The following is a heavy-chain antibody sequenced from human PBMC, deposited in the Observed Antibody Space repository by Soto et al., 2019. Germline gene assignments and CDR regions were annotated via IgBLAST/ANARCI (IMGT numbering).Heavy chain of an antibody. V-gene: IGHV6-1*01. CDR3: AMIQISNWGSAFGAVDI. CDR1: GDSVSSNSAA. D-gene: IGHD7-27*01. Sequence: SQTLSLTCAISGDSVSSNSAAWNWIRQSPSRGLEWLGRTYYRSKWYNDYAVSVKSRITINPDTSKNQFSLQLNSVTPEDTAVYYCAMIQISNWGSAFGAVDIWGQGTMVTVSS. CDR2: TYYRSKWYN. J-gene: IGHJ3*02.